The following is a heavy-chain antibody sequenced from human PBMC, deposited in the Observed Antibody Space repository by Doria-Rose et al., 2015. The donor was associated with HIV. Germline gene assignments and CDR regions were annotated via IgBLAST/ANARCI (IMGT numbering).Heavy chain of an antibody. Sequence: ASGGTFSSYTISWVRQAPGQGLEWMGGIIPFFGTANYAQKFQGRVTITADVSASTAYMELSSLTSEDTAVYYCASGEVPSVGRRFDYWGRGTLVTVSS. V-gene: IGHV1-69*01. J-gene: IGHJ4*02. D-gene: IGHD1-26*01. CDR1: GGTFSSYT. CDR2: IIPFFGTA. CDR3: ASGEVPSVGRRFDY.